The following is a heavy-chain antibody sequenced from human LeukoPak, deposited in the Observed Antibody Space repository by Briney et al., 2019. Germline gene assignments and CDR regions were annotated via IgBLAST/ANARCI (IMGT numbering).Heavy chain of an antibody. V-gene: IGHV4-61*02. J-gene: IGHJ5*02. CDR3: ARAAYCGGDCYIP. CDR1: GGSISSGSYY. Sequence: SETLSLTCTVSGGSISSGSYYWSWIRQPAGKGLEWIGRIYTSGSTNYNPSLKSQVTISVDTSKNQFSLKLSSVTAADTAVYYCARAAYCGGDCYIPWGQGTLVTVSS. CDR2: IYTSGST. D-gene: IGHD2-21*01.